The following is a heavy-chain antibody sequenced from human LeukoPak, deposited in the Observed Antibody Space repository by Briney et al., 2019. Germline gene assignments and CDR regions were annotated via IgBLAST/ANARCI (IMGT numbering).Heavy chain of an antibody. CDR3: AREFNHSGWGPRYAFDI. CDR2: ISYDGSNK. V-gene: IGHV3-30*19. D-gene: IGHD3-10*01. Sequence: GGSLRLSCAASGFTFSSYGMHWVRQAPGKGLEWVAVISYDGSNKYYADSVKGRFTISRDNSKNTLYLQMNSLRAEDTAVYYCAREFNHSGWGPRYAFDIWGQGTMVTVSS. CDR1: GFTFSSYG. J-gene: IGHJ3*02.